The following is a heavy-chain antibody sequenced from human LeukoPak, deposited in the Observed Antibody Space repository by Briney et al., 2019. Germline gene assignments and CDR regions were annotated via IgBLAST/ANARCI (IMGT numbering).Heavy chain of an antibody. CDR2: INSDGSST. V-gene: IGHV3-74*01. CDR3: ARGLGITGTTGFDP. D-gene: IGHD1-20*01. Sequence: GGSLRLSCAASGFTFSSYWMHWVRQAPGKGLVWVSRINSDGSSTSYADSVKGRFTISRDNAKNTLYLQMNSLRAKDTAVYYCARGLGITGTTGFDPWGQGTLVTVSS. J-gene: IGHJ5*02. CDR1: GFTFSSYW.